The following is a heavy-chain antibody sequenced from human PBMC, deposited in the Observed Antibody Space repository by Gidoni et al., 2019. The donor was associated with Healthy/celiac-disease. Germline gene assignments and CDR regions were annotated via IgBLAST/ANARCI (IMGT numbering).Heavy chain of an antibody. D-gene: IGHD1-26*01. CDR1: GGTVSRYA. CDR2: IIPIFGTA. CDR3: ARDLSLRWELTDAFDI. Sequence: QVQLVQSGAEVKKPGSSVKVSCKTAGGTVSRYAISWVRQAPGQGLEWMGGIIPIFGTANYAQKFQGRFTITADESTSTAYMELSSLRSEDTAVYYCARDLSLRWELTDAFDIWGQGTMVTVSS. J-gene: IGHJ3*02. V-gene: IGHV1-69*01.